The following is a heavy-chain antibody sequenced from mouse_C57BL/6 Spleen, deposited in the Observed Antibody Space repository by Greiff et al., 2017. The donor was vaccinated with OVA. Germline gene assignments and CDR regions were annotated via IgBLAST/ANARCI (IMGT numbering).Heavy chain of an antibody. V-gene: IGHV1-50*01. Sequence: VQLQQPGAELVKPGASVKLSCKASGYTFTSYWMQWVKQRPGQGLEWIGEIDPSDSYTNYNQKFKGKATLTVDTSSSTAYMQLSSLTSEDSAVYYGAANANYSNYEGAMDYWGQGTSVTVSS. D-gene: IGHD2-5*01. CDR1: GYTFTSYW. J-gene: IGHJ4*01. CDR3: AANANYSNYEGAMDY. CDR2: IDPSDSYT.